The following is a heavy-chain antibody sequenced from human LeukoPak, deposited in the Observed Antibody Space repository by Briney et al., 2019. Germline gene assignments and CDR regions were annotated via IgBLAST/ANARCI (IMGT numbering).Heavy chain of an antibody. Sequence: GGSLRLSCAASGFTFSSYSMNWVRQAPGKGLEWVSSISSSSSYIYYADSVKGRFTISRDNAKNSLYLQMNSLRAEDTAVYYCARGKGLPTLGYYYYYMDVWGKGTTVTVSS. CDR3: ARGKGLPTLGYYYYYMDV. J-gene: IGHJ6*03. CDR1: GFTFSSYS. CDR2: ISSSSSYI. V-gene: IGHV3-21*01. D-gene: IGHD5-12*01.